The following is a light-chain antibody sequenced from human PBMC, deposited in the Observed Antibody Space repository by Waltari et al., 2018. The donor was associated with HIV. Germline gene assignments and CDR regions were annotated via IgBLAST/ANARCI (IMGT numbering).Light chain of an antibody. CDR3: CSYTASDTWV. CDR2: HGT. V-gene: IGLV2-11*01. CDR1: SSDVGAYNT. J-gene: IGLJ3*02. Sequence: QSALTQPRSVSGSPGQSVTISCTGTSSDVGAYNTVSWYQQRPDKAPRLIFSHGTERPSGVPDRFSGSKSGNTASLTISGLQAEDEADYHCCSYTASDTWVFGGGTQLTVL.